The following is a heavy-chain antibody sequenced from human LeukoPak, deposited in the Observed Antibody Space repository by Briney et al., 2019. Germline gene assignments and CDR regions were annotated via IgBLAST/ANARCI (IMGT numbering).Heavy chain of an antibody. CDR3: AKFRGYCSGGSCSFDY. J-gene: IGHJ4*02. Sequence: GGSLRLSCAASGFTFSSYAMSWVRQAPGKGLEWVSAISGSGGSTYYADPVKGRFTISRDNSKNTLYLQMNSLRAEDTAVYYCAKFRGYCSGGSCSFDYWGQGTLVTVSS. CDR2: ISGSGGST. D-gene: IGHD2-15*01. CDR1: GFTFSSYA. V-gene: IGHV3-23*01.